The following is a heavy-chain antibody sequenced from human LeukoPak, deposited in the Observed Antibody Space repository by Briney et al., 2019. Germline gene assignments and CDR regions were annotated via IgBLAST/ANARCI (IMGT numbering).Heavy chain of an antibody. J-gene: IGHJ3*02. CDR1: GYTFTNYA. Sequence: SVKVSCKASGYTFTNYAISWLRQAPGQGLEWMGGIIPIFDTPNYAQKFQGRVTIIAEKSTSTAYMELSSLRSEDTAVYYCARDPKLAAAGTGDAFDIWGQGTVVTVSS. D-gene: IGHD6-13*01. V-gene: IGHV1-69*06. CDR2: IIPIFDTP. CDR3: ARDPKLAAAGTGDAFDI.